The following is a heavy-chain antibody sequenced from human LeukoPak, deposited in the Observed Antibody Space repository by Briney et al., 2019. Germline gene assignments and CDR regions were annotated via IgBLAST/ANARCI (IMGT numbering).Heavy chain of an antibody. Sequence: GGSLRLSCAASGFTFSSYSMNWVRQGPGKGLEWVSSISSSSSYIYYADSVKGRFTISRDNAKNSLYLQMNSLRAEDTAVYYCARATAGSPPGMDVWGQGTTVTVSS. V-gene: IGHV3-21*01. CDR2: ISSSSSYI. CDR1: GFTFSSYS. CDR3: ARATAGSPPGMDV. J-gene: IGHJ6*02. D-gene: IGHD2-15*01.